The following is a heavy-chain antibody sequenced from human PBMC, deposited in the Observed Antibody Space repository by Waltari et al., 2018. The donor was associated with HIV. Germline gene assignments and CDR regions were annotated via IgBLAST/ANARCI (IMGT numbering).Heavy chain of an antibody. CDR3: ARGEGYYDSSGPFDY. J-gene: IGHJ4*02. V-gene: IGHV3-30*01. CDR2: FSYEGRNK. Sequence: QVHLVESGGGVVQPGRSLRLSCAASGFTFSSYALHRVSQAPGKGVEWVAVFSYEGRNKYYADSVKGRFTISRGNAKNTLYRQMNSLRAEDRAVYYCARGEGYYDSSGPFDYWGQGTLVTVSS. CDR1: GFTFSSYA. D-gene: IGHD3-22*01.